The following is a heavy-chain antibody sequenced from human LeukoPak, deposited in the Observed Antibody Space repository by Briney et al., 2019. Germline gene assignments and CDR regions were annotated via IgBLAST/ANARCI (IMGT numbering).Heavy chain of an antibody. Sequence: GGSLRLSCAASGFTFSSYAMSWVRQAPGKGLEWVSAISGSGGSTYYADSVKGRFTISRDNSKNTLYLQMNSLRAEDTAVYYCAKEPSPYSSSWDPYFDYWGQGTLVTVSS. J-gene: IGHJ4*02. CDR3: AKEPSPYSSSWDPYFDY. V-gene: IGHV3-23*01. D-gene: IGHD6-13*01. CDR2: ISGSGGST. CDR1: GFTFSSYA.